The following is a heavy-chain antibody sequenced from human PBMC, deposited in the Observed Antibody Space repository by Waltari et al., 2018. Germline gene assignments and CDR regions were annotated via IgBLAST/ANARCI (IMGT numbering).Heavy chain of an antibody. J-gene: IGHJ6*02. V-gene: IGHV4-61*09. D-gene: IGHD3-9*01. Sequence: QVQLQESGPGLVKPSQTLSLTCTVSGGSISSGSYYWSWIRQPAGKGLEWIGYIRTSGSYNDNPLLKRPVTISVDTAKNQFSLKLGAVTAADTAVDYCAGGSYYDILTGYAPYHYYGMDGWGQGTTVTGSS. CDR3: AGGSYYDILTGYAPYHYYGMDG. CDR2: IRTSGSY. CDR1: GGSISSGSYY.